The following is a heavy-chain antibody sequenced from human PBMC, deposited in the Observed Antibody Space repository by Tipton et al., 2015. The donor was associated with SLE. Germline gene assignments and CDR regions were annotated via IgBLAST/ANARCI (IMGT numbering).Heavy chain of an antibody. CDR2: IYYSGST. CDR1: GGSISSSSYY. V-gene: IGHV4-39*07. J-gene: IGHJ4*02. CDR3: ARRGLRFLEWLPFDY. Sequence: LSLTCTVSGGSISSSSYYWGWIRQPPGKGLEWIGGIYYSGSTYYNPSLKSRVTISVDTSKNQFSLKLSSVTAADTAVYYCARRGLRFLEWLPFDYWGQGTLVTVSS. D-gene: IGHD3-3*01.